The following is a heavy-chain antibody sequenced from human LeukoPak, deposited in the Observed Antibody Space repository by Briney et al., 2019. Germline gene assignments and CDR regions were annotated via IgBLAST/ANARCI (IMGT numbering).Heavy chain of an antibody. Sequence: ASVKVSCKASGYTFTSYGISWVRQAPGEGLEWMGWISAYNGNTKYAQKLQGRVTTTTDTSTSTAYMELRSLRSDDTAVYYCARERSGYYVDYWGQGTLVTVSS. V-gene: IGHV1-18*01. J-gene: IGHJ4*02. CDR3: ARERSGYYVDY. D-gene: IGHD3-3*01. CDR1: GYTFTSYG. CDR2: ISAYNGNT.